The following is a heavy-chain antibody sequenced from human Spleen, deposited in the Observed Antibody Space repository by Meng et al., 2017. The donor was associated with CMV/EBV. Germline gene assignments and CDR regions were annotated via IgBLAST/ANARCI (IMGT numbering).Heavy chain of an antibody. V-gene: IGHV4-59*12. CDR3: ASTDVYSGNPRHFDY. J-gene: IGHJ4*02. CDR2: FYYSGST. Sequence: GSLRLSCTVSSGSISNYYWNWIRQSPGKGLEWIAYFYYSGSTNYNPSLKNRVTISVDKSKNQFSLSLTSVTAADTAVYYCASTDVYSGNPRHFDYWGQGTLVTVSS. CDR1: SGSISNYY. D-gene: IGHD1-26*01.